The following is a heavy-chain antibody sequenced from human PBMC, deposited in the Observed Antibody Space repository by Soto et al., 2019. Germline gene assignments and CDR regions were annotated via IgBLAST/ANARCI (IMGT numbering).Heavy chain of an antibody. CDR2: INPGDGYT. CDR3: VVGGGGSRY. Sequence: QVQLVQSGAEVKKPGASVKLSCKASGYTFSSFAMHWVRQAPGQGLEWMGWINPGDGYTKLSQKFQGRVTITRDTSATTAFMDLNSLRSEDTAVYYCVVGGGGSRYWGQGTLVTVSS. CDR1: GYTFSSFA. V-gene: IGHV1-3*01. D-gene: IGHD2-15*01. J-gene: IGHJ4*02.